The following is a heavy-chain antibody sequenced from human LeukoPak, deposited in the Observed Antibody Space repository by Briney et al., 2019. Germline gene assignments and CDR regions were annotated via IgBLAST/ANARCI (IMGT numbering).Heavy chain of an antibody. V-gene: IGHV3-30-3*01. Sequence: RRSLRLSCAASGFTFNSYAVHWVRQAPGKGLEWVAVISYDGSINFYAASVKGRFTISRDNSKNTLYLQMNSLRPEDTALYFCARDRRYCSGGSCYFDYFFDYWGQGTLVTVSS. D-gene: IGHD2-15*01. CDR1: GFTFNSYA. CDR2: ISYDGSIN. CDR3: ARDRRYCSGGSCYFDYFFDY. J-gene: IGHJ4*02.